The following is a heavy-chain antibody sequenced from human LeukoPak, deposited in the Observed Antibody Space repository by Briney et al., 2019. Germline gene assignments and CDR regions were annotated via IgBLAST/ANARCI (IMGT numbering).Heavy chain of an antibody. Sequence: ASVKVSCETSVYSFTDYYMHWVRQAPGQGLEWRGWINPNSGGTSSAQKFQGRVTMTRDTSITTVYMEVSWLTSDDTAIYYCARADRLDGGPYLIGPWGQGTLVTVSS. CDR3: ARADRLDGGPYLIGP. CDR1: VYSFTDYY. D-gene: IGHD2-21*01. V-gene: IGHV1-2*02. CDR2: INPNSGGT. J-gene: IGHJ5*02.